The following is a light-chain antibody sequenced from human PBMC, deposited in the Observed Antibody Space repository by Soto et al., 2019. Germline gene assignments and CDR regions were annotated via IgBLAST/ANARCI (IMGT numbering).Light chain of an antibody. V-gene: IGKV1-5*03. Sequence: DIQMTQSPSTLSGSVGDRVTITCRASQTISSWLAWYQQKPGKAPKLLIYKASTLKSGVPSRFSGSGSGTEFTLTISSLQPEDFATYYCQQSHSITPTFGQGTRLEIK. CDR1: QTISSW. J-gene: IGKJ5*01. CDR3: QQSHSITPT. CDR2: KAS.